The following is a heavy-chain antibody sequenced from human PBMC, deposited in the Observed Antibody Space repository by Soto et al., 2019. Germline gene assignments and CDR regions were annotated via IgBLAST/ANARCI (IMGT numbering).Heavy chain of an antibody. CDR1: GFTFDDYA. J-gene: IGHJ6*02. Sequence: GGSLRLSCAASGFTFDDYAMHWVRQAPGKGLEWVSGISWNSGSIGYADSVKGRFTISRDNAKNSLYLQMNSLRAEDTALYYRAKGYSSSSGYYYYYGMDVWGQGTTVTVSS. CDR3: AKGYSSSSGYYYYYGMDV. CDR2: ISWNSGSI. V-gene: IGHV3-9*01. D-gene: IGHD6-6*01.